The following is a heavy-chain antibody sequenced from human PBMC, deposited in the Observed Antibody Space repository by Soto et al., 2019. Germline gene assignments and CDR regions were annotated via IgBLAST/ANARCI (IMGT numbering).Heavy chain of an antibody. D-gene: IGHD2-2*01. V-gene: IGHV4-59*01. CDR3: ARFVLVPAAARFDP. CDR1: GGSISSYY. CDR2: IYYSGST. Sequence: TSETLSLTCTVSGGSISSYYWSWIRQPPGKGLEWIGYIYYSGSTNYNPSLKSRVTISVDTSKNQFSLKLSSVTAADTAVYYCARFVLVPAAARFDPWGQGTLVTVSS. J-gene: IGHJ5*02.